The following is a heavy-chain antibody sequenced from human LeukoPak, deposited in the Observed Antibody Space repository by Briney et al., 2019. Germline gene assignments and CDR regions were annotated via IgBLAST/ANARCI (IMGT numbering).Heavy chain of an antibody. V-gene: IGHV1-2*02. CDR1: GYTFTGSY. J-gene: IGHJ4*02. CDR3: AKYYYDSYEGYSFDY. CDR2: INPNSGGT. Sequence: ASVKVSCKASGYTFTGSYMHWVRQAPGQGLEWMGWINPNSGGTNYAQMFQGRFTMTRDTSISTAYMELSRLKSDDTAVYYCAKYYYDSYEGYSFDYWGQGTLVTVSS. D-gene: IGHD3-22*01.